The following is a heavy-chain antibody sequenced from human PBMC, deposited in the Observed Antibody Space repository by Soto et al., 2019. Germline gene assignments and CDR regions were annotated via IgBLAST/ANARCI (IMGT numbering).Heavy chain of an antibody. Sequence: GGSLRLSCAASGFTFSFYAMHWVRQAPGKGLEWVAVISYNGRNKHYVDSVKGRFTISRDNSQDTLYLQMDSMRPDDTAVYYCARQAKIGDRSQFYFDSWGQGTLVTVSS. D-gene: IGHD3-16*01. V-gene: IGHV3-30*04. CDR2: ISYNGRNK. CDR3: ARQAKIGDRSQFYFDS. CDR1: GFTFSFYA. J-gene: IGHJ4*02.